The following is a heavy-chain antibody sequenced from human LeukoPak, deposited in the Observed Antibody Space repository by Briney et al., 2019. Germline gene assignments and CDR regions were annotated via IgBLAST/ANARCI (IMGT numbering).Heavy chain of an antibody. D-gene: IGHD3-3*01. V-gene: IGHV3-21*01. CDR3: ARDQFYDFWSGHYRPSMDV. J-gene: IGHJ6*03. CDR1: GFTFRNYR. Sequence: GGSLRLSCAASGFTFRNYRMNWVRQAPGKGLEWVSSISSSGSDTYYADSLEGRFTISRDNASNSLFLQMNSLRAEDTAVYYCARDQFYDFWSGHYRPSMDVSGKGTTVTVSS. CDR2: ISSSGSDT.